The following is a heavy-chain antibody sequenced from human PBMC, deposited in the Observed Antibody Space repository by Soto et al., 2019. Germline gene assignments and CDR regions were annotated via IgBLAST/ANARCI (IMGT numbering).Heavy chain of an antibody. CDR2: INAANGDT. CDR1: GYTFTSYG. CDR3: VRRNVSATGIDWFDP. D-gene: IGHD6-13*01. Sequence: XSVKVSCKASGYTFTSYGIHWGRQAPGQRLEWMGWINAANGDTKYSPKFQGRVTITRDTSASTAYMELSSLRSEDTAVYYCVRRNVSATGIDWFDPWGQGTLVTVSS. J-gene: IGHJ5*02. V-gene: IGHV1-3*01.